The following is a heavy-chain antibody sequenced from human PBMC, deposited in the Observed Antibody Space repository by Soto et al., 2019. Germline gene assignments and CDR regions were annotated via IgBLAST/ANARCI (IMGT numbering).Heavy chain of an antibody. CDR1: GFTFISHW. V-gene: IGHV3-74*01. CDR2: INSDGSST. J-gene: IGHJ4*02. CDR3: ARDSSPYYDFWSGFYTYFDY. Sequence: PGGSLRLSCAVSGFTFISHWMHWVRQAPWKGLVWVSRINSDGSSTNYADSVKGRFTISRDNAKNTLYLQMNSLGADDTAVYYCARDSSPYYDFWSGFYTYFDYWGQGTLVTAPQ. D-gene: IGHD3-3*01.